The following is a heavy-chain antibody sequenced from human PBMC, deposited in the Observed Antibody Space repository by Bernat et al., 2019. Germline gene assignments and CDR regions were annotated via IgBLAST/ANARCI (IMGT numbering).Heavy chain of an antibody. J-gene: IGHJ6*02. D-gene: IGHD6-19*01. CDR1: QYTFTGYY. V-gene: IGHV1-2*04. CDR3: ASGFPVQGMDV. Sequence: QVQLVQSGAEVKKPGASVTVSCKASQYTFTGYYLHWVRQAPGQGLEWMGWINPNSGATNYARKFQGWVTMTRDTSISTAYMELSSLKSDDTAVYYCASGFPVQGMDVWGQGTTVTVSS. CDR2: INPNSGAT.